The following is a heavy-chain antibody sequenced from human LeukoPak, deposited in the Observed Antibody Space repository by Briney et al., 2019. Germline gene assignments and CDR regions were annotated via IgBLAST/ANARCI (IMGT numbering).Heavy chain of an antibody. CDR3: AKDNIVVVVAATLDY. Sequence: SGGSLRLSCAASGFTFSSYGMHWVRQAPGKGLEWVAVISYDGSNKYYADSVKGRFTISRDNSKNTLYLQMNSLRAEDTAVYYCAKDNIVVVVAATLDYWGQGTLVTVSS. V-gene: IGHV3-30*18. J-gene: IGHJ4*02. CDR2: ISYDGSNK. D-gene: IGHD2-15*01. CDR1: GFTFSSYG.